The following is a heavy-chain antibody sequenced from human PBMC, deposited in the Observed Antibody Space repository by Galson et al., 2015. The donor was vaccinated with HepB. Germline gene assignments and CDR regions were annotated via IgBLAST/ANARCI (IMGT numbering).Heavy chain of an antibody. CDR1: GGSVSSSTYY. Sequence: ETLSLTCTVSGGSVSSSTYYWNWIRQPPGKGLEWIGYIYSGGSTNYNPSLKSRVTISVDTSRNQVSLKLRSVTAADTAVYYCARERKWTWYFDLWGRGTLVTVSS. J-gene: IGHJ2*01. V-gene: IGHV4-61*01. CDR2: IYSGGST. CDR3: ARERKWTWYFDL. D-gene: IGHD1-26*01.